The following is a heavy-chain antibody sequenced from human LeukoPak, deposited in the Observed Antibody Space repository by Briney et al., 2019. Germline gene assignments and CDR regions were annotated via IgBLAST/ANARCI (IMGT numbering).Heavy chain of an antibody. CDR2: ISPDGRDK. J-gene: IGHJ3*02. CDR1: GFTFTTFW. D-gene: IGHD3-3*01. CDR3: AGDAQYYDFWSGYFYGAFDI. V-gene: IGHV3-7*01. Sequence: GGSLRLSCAASGFTFTTFWMTWVRQAPGKGLEWVANISPDGRDKYYADSVKGRFTISRDNSKNTLYLQMNSLRAEDTAVYYCAGDAQYYDFWSGYFYGAFDIWGQGTMVTVSS.